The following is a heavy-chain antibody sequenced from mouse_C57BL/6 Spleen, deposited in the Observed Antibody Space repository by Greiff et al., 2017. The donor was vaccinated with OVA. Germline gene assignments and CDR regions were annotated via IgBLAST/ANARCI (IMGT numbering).Heavy chain of an antibody. D-gene: IGHD3-2*02. CDR1: GFSLTSYG. V-gene: IGHV2-6-1*01. Sequence: VQLQESGPGLVAPSQSLSITCTVSGFSLTSYGVHWVRQPPGKGLEWLVVIWSDGSTTYNSALKSRLSISKDNSKSQVFLKMNSLQTDDTAMYDCARQDSSGYFYFDYWGQGTTLTVSS. J-gene: IGHJ2*01. CDR2: IWSDGST. CDR3: ARQDSSGYFYFDY.